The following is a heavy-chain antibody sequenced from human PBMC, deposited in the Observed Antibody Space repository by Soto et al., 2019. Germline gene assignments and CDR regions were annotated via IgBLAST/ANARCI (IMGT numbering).Heavy chain of an antibody. CDR3: ARGGITMVRGVPNRTRYYYYMDV. V-gene: IGHV4-34*01. CDR1: GGSFSGYY. CDR2: INHSGST. D-gene: IGHD3-10*01. Sequence: SETLSLTCAVYGGSFSGYYWSWIRQPPGKGLEWIGEINHSGSTNYNPSLKSRVTISVDTSKNQFSLKLSSVTAADTAVYYCARGGITMVRGVPNRTRYYYYMDVWGKGTTVTVSS. J-gene: IGHJ6*03.